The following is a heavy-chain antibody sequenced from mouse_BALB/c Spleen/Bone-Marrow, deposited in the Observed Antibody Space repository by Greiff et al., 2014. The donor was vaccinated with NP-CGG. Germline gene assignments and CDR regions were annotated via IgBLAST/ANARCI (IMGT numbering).Heavy chain of an antibody. Sequence: VKLQESGPGLVAPSQSLSITCTVSGFSLTSYGIHWVRQPPGKGLEWLGVIWAGGGTIYNSALMSRLSISKDNSKSQVFLKMHILQTDDTAMYYCARDAGYGNPWFAYWGQGTLVTVSA. CDR3: ARDAGYGNPWFAY. CDR1: GFSLTSYG. V-gene: IGHV2-9*02. D-gene: IGHD2-10*02. J-gene: IGHJ3*01. CDR2: IWAGGGT.